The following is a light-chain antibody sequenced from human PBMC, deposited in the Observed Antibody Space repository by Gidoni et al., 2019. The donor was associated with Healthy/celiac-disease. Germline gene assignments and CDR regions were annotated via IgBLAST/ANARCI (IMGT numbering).Light chain of an antibody. CDR3: QSYDSSSWV. CDR2: ANG. J-gene: IGLJ3*02. Sequence: QSVLTQPPSVPGAPGQRVTIPCPGSSSNIGAGYEVQWYQQLPGTAPTLLIYANGTPPSGVPDRFSGSKSGTSACLSITGLQAEDEADYYCQSYDSSSWVFGGGTKLTVL. V-gene: IGLV1-40*01. CDR1: SSNIGAGYE.